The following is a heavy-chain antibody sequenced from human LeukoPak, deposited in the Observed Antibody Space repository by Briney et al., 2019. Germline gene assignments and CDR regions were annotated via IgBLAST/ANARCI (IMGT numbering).Heavy chain of an antibody. CDR1: GFTFSSYA. J-gene: IGHJ4*02. CDR3: VCGWYFDY. Sequence: GGSLRLSCAGSGFTFSSYAMSWVRQAPGEGLEWVSTINDRGDTTYNADSVKGRFNISRDSSQNTLFLQMSSLRAEDTAVYYCVCGWYFDYWGQGTLVTVSS. V-gene: IGHV3-23*01. CDR2: INDRGDTT. D-gene: IGHD6-19*01.